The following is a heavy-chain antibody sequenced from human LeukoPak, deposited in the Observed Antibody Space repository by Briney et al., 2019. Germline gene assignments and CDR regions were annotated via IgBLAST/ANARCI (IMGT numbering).Heavy chain of an antibody. CDR2: ISAYNGNT. CDR1: GYTFTSYG. D-gene: IGHD3-3*01. J-gene: IGHJ6*02. V-gene: IGHV1-18*01. Sequence: ASVTVSCKASGYTFTSYGISWVRQAPGQGLEWMGWISAYNGNTNYAQKLQGRVTMTTDTSTSTAYMELRSLRSDDTAVYYCAREGRFLEWLYTRYYYYVMYVRGQGTTVTVSS. CDR3: AREGRFLEWLYTRYYYYVMYV.